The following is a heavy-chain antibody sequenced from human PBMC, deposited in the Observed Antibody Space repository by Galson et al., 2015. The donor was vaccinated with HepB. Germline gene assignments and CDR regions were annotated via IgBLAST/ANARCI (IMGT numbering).Heavy chain of an antibody. CDR1: GFTFSSYA. V-gene: IGHV3-66*01. CDR2: IYSGGST. Sequence: SLRLSCAASGFTFSSYAVSWVRQAPGKGLEWVSVIYSGGSTYYADSVKGRFTISRDNSKNTLYLQMNSLRAEDTAVYYCAREGPRGVRGRGYFDYWGQGTLVTVSS. CDR3: AREGPRGVRGRGYFDY. J-gene: IGHJ4*02. D-gene: IGHD3-10*01.